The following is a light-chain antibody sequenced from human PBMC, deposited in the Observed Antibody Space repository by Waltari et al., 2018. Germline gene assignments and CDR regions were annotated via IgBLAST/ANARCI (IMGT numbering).Light chain of an antibody. J-gene: IGLJ1*01. CDR2: SDN. CDR1: SSNIGSNS. V-gene: IGLV1-44*01. Sequence: QSVLTQPPSASGTPGQKVTISCSGSSSNIGSNSVNWYQHLPGTAPKLLIYSDNQRPSGVPVRVSGSKSGTSASLAISWLQSEDEADYYCAAWDDGLNGQNFVFGSGTKVTVL. CDR3: AAWDDGLNGQNFV.